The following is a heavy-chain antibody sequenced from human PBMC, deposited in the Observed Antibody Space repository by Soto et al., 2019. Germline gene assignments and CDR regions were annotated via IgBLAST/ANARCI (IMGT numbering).Heavy chain of an antibody. CDR1: GFTFSSYA. Sequence: EVQLLESGGGLVQPGGSLRLSCAASGFTFSSYAMSWVRQAPGKGLEWVGRIKSKTDGGTTDYAAPVKGRFTISRDDSKNTLYLQMNSLKTEDTAVYYCTTVDTAMVTSYWGQGTLVTVSS. CDR3: TTVDTAMVTSY. J-gene: IGHJ4*02. CDR2: IKSKTDGGTT. D-gene: IGHD5-18*01. V-gene: IGHV3-15*01.